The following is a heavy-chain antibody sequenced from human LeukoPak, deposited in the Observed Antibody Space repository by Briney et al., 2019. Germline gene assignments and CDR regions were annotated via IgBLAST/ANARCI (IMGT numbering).Heavy chain of an antibody. V-gene: IGHV3-23*01. CDR2: ISGSGGST. D-gene: IGHD4-11*01. CDR3: AKGLHGRE. Sequence: AGGSLRLSCAASGFTSSSYGMSWVRQAPGKGLERVSGISGSGGSTYYADSVKGRFTISRDNSKNTLHLQMNSLRAEDTAVYYCAKGLHGREWGQGTLVTVSS. J-gene: IGHJ4*02. CDR1: GFTSSSYG.